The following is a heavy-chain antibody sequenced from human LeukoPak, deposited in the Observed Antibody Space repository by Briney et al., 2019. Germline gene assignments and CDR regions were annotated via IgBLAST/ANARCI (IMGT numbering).Heavy chain of an antibody. CDR2: INPNSGGT. Sequence: ASVKVSCEAFGYTFTGYYMHWVRQAPGQGLEWMGWINPNSGGTNYAQKFQGRVTMTGDTSISTAYMELSRLRSSDTAVYYCAISDYGGKSPPLDYWGQGTLVTVSS. V-gene: IGHV1-2*02. J-gene: IGHJ4*02. CDR3: AISDYGGKSPPLDY. CDR1: GYTFTGYY. D-gene: IGHD4-23*01.